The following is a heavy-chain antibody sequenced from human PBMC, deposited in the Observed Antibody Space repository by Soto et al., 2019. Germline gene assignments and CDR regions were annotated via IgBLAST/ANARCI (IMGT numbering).Heavy chain of an antibody. J-gene: IGHJ3*02. D-gene: IGHD6-13*01. CDR1: GFTFSSYG. V-gene: IGHV3-33*01. Sequence: PVGSLRLSCAASGFTFSSYGMHWVRQAPGKGLEWVAVIWYDGSNKYYADSVKGRFTISRDNSKNTLYLQMNSLRAEDTAVYYCARDGAQQLVPQAAFDIWGQGTMVTVSS. CDR3: ARDGAQQLVPQAAFDI. CDR2: IWYDGSNK.